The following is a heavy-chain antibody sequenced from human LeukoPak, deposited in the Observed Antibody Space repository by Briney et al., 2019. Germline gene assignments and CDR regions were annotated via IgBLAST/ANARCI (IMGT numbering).Heavy chain of an antibody. D-gene: IGHD3-22*01. CDR3: AKAENYYDSSDFDY. Sequence: GGSLRLSCAASGFTFSGYGMHWVRQAPGKGLEWVAVISYDGSNKYYADSVKGRFTISRDNSKNTLYLQMNSLRAEDTAVYYCAKAENYYDSSDFDYWGQGTLVTVSS. CDR1: GFTFSGYG. J-gene: IGHJ4*02. V-gene: IGHV3-30*18. CDR2: ISYDGSNK.